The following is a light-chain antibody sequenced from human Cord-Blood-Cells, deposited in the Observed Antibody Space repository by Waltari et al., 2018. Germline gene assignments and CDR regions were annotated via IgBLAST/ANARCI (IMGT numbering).Light chain of an antibody. CDR2: GNS. CDR1: SSNIGAGYD. J-gene: IGLJ2*01. V-gene: IGLV1-40*01. Sequence: QSVLTQPPSVSGAPGQRVTISCTGSSSNIGAGYDVHWYQQLPGTAPKLLSYGNSNRPSGFPDRFSGSKSGTSASLAITGLQAEDEADYYCQSYDSSLSVYVVFGGGTKLTVL. CDR3: QSYDSSLSVYVV.